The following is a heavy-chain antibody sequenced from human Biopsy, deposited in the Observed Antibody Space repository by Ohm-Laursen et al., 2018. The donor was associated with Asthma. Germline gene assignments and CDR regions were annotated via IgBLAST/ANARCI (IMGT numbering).Heavy chain of an antibody. CDR3: ARTYYDFLTGQVKDVFGV. CDR1: GYNFISFA. J-gene: IGHJ3*01. V-gene: IGHV1-3*04. D-gene: IGHD3-9*01. Sequence: GASVKVSCKVSGYNFISFAIHWVRQAPGKRLGWMGWANTSNGDTKYSQKFQGRVTITRDTSASTAYMELRSLRSEDTATYYWARTYYDFLTGQVKDVFGVWGQGTMVTVSS. CDR2: ANTSNGDT.